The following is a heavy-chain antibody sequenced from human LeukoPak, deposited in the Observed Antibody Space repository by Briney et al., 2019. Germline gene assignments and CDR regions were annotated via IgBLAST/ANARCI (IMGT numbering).Heavy chain of an antibody. CDR2: ISYDGSEK. CDR3: ARAPRRDSSAYYADY. J-gene: IGHJ4*02. Sequence: GGSLRLSCAASGLTFSIYAMDWVRQAPGKGLEWVAVISYDGSEKHYADSVKGRITVSRDNSKNTLDLQMASLRPEDTAVYYCARAPRRDSSAYYADYWGQGTLVTVSS. CDR1: GLTFSIYA. D-gene: IGHD3-22*01. V-gene: IGHV3-30*04.